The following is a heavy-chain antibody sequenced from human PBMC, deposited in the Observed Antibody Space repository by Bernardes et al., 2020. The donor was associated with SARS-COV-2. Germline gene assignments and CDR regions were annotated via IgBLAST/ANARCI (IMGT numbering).Heavy chain of an antibody. Sequence: GSLRLSCVASGFSFSDYWMTWVRQAPGKGLEWVANIKEDGSERYYVDSVKGRFTISRDNAKNSLFLQMSSLRAEDTAMYYCGRLRLSRITIFGVVTPRAYMDVWGQGTTVTVSS. D-gene: IGHD3-3*01. CDR3: GRLRLSRITIFGVVTPRAYMDV. V-gene: IGHV3-7*01. CDR2: IKEDGSER. CDR1: GFSFSDYW. J-gene: IGHJ6*02.